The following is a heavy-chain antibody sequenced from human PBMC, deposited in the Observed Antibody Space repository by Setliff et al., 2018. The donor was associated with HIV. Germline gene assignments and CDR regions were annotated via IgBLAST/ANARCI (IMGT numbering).Heavy chain of an antibody. J-gene: IGHJ6*03. CDR3: AKSGYCGSSTCRNYFYYMDV. CDR2: ISGSGGST. Sequence: GGSLRLSCAASGFTFSSYAMSWVRQAPGKGLEWVSAISGSGGSTYNADSVKGRFTISRDNSNNTLYLQMNSLRAEDTAVYYCAKSGYCGSSTCRNYFYYMDVWGKGTTVTVSS. D-gene: IGHD2-2*01. CDR1: GFTFSSYA. V-gene: IGHV3-23*01.